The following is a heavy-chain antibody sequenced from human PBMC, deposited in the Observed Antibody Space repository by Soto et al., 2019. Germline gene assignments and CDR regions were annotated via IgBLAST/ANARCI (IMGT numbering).Heavy chain of an antibody. Sequence: QITLKESGPTLVKSTQPLTLTCTFSGFSLSTRGVGVGWIRQPPGKALEWLALIYWDGDQRYSPSLKSRLAITKHPPTSHVGLTMSNMGPVDTVTYYCAHGLQRLIRARYSGHCANWGQGTLVTVSS. V-gene: IGHV2-5*02. D-gene: IGHD1-1*01. CDR3: AHGLQRLIRARYSGHCAN. CDR1: GFSLSTRGVG. J-gene: IGHJ4*02. CDR2: IYWDGDQ.